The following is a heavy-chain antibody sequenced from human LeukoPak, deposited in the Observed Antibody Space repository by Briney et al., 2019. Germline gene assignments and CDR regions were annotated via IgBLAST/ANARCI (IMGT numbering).Heavy chain of an antibody. Sequence: PGGSLRLSCAASGFTFSNAWMSWVRRAPGKGLEWVANIKQDGSEKNYVDSVKGRFTISRDNAKNSLYLQMNNLRVEDTAMYYCAGGTGFIIKDWGQGTLVTVSS. CDR3: AGGTGFIIKD. CDR1: GFTFSNAW. CDR2: IKQDGSEK. V-gene: IGHV3-7*03. D-gene: IGHD3-9*01. J-gene: IGHJ4*02.